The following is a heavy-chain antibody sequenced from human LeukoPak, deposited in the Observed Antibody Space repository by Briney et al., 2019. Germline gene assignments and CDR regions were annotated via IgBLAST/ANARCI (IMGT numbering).Heavy chain of an antibody. J-gene: IGHJ3*02. Sequence: SETLSLTCAVYGGSFSGYYWSWIRQPPGKGLEWIGEINHSGSTNYSPSLKSRVTISVDTSKNQFSLRLSSVTAADTAVYYCARDSTDDAFDIWGQGTMVTVSS. V-gene: IGHV4-34*01. D-gene: IGHD2/OR15-2a*01. CDR1: GGSFSGYY. CDR3: ARDSTDDAFDI. CDR2: INHSGST.